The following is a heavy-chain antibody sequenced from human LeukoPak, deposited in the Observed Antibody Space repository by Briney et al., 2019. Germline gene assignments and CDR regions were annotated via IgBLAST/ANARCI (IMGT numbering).Heavy chain of an antibody. Sequence: PSETLSLTCTVSGYSISSGYYWGWIRQPPGKGLEWIGSIYHSGSTYYNPSLKSRVTISVDTSKNQFSLKLSSVTAAGTAVYYCVGGSSWYPYDYWGQGTLVTVSS. CDR2: IYHSGST. CDR1: GYSISSGYY. V-gene: IGHV4-38-2*02. J-gene: IGHJ4*02. CDR3: VGGSSWYPYDY. D-gene: IGHD6-13*01.